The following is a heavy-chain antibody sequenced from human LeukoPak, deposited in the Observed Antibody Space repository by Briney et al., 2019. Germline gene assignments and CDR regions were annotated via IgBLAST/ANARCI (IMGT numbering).Heavy chain of an antibody. CDR3: ASLTGRGLFLFDY. CDR1: GYTFTGYY. CDR2: INPNSGGT. V-gene: IGHV1-2*02. Sequence: ASVKVSFKASGYTFTGYYMHWVRQAPGQGLEWMGWINPNSGGTNYAQKFQGRVTMTRDTSISTAYMELSRLRSDDTAVYYCASLTGRGLFLFDYWGQGTLVTVSS. J-gene: IGHJ4*02. D-gene: IGHD7-27*01.